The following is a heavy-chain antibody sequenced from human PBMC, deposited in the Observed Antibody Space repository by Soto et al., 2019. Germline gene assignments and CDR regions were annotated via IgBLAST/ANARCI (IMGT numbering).Heavy chain of an antibody. Sequence: GESLKISCKGSGYRFTSYWITWVRQMPGKGLEWMGRIDPSDSYTNYSPSFQGHVTFSADKSISTVYLQWSNLKASDTAVYYCARQFNEGGTAIDPWCPGTLVTVSS. V-gene: IGHV5-10-1*01. D-gene: IGHD1-26*01. CDR2: IDPSDSYT. CDR3: ARQFNEGGTAIDP. J-gene: IGHJ5*02. CDR1: GYRFTSYW.